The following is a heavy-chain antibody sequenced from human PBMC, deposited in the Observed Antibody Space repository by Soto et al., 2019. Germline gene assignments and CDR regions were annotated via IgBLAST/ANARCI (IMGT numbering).Heavy chain of an antibody. D-gene: IGHD2-2*01. J-gene: IGHJ5*02. V-gene: IGHV1-18*04. CDR1: GYTFSNYG. Sequence: QVQQVQSGAEVKKPGASVKVSCTASGYTFSNYGITWVRQAPGQGLEWMGWISTYNGNTNYAKKVQGRVTMTIDTSTSTAYTELRSLSSDDTAMYYCAACTGPSCHRGREWFDPWGQGTLVTVSA. CDR3: AACTGPSCHRGREWFDP. CDR2: ISTYNGNT.